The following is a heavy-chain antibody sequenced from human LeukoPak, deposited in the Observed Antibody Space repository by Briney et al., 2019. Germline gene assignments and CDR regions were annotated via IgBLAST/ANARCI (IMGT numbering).Heavy chain of an antibody. V-gene: IGHV3-64*04. D-gene: IGHD3-22*01. CDR3: ARDQYYESSGLYWSDH. CDR1: GFTFVSYA. CDR2: ISSNGIRT. J-gene: IGHJ5*02. Sequence: PGGSLRLSCSTSGFTFVSYAMHWVRQAPGKGLEYVSAISSNGIRTYYADSVKGRFTLSRDNSKNTLYLQMNSLRAEDTAVYYCARDQYYESSGLYWSDHWGQGTLVTVSS.